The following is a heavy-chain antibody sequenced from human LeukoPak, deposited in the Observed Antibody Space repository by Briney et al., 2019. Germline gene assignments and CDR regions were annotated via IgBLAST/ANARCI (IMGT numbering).Heavy chain of an antibody. CDR3: ARDYGYSLLFY. V-gene: IGHV1-3*01. Sequence: ASVKVSCKASGYTFTNSAIHWVRQAPGQRLEWMGWISAGSGNTKYSQKLQGRVTITRDTSASTAYMELYSLRSEDTAVYYCARDYGYSLLFYWGQGTLVTVSS. CDR2: ISAGSGNT. J-gene: IGHJ4*02. CDR1: GYTFTNSA. D-gene: IGHD5-18*01.